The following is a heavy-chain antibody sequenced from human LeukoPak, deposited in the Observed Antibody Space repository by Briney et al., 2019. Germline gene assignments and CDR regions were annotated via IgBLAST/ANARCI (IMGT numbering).Heavy chain of an antibody. CDR3: ARQFTSYSSPFDY. D-gene: IGHD6-13*01. CDR1: GFTFSSYA. Sequence: PGGSLRLSCAASGFTFSSYAMHWVRQAPGKGLEWVAVIWYDGSNKYYADSVKGRFTISRDNSKNTLYLQMNSLRAEDTAVYYCARQFTSYSSPFDYWGQGTLVTVSS. J-gene: IGHJ4*02. CDR2: IWYDGSNK. V-gene: IGHV3-33*08.